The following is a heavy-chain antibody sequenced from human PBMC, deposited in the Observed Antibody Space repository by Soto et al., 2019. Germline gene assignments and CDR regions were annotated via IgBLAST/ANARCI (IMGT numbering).Heavy chain of an antibody. CDR2: IYYSGGT. Sequence: NPXETLSLTCTVAGSALSSGGYFYTWVRQPPGKGLEWLGYIYYSGGTNYNPSLKSRVTISLDKSKSQFSLRLISVTAADKAVYYCTREQSDDNYFDTWGQGTLVTVS. J-gene: IGHJ5*02. CDR1: GSALSSGGYF. CDR3: TREQSDDNYFDT. D-gene: IGHD6-19*01. V-gene: IGHV4-61*08.